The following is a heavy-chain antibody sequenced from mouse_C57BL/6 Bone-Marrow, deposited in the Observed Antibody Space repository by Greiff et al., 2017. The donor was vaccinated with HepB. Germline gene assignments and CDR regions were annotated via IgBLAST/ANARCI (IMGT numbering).Heavy chain of an antibody. CDR3: ARSRSWGLDY. Sequence: EVKLQESGPELVKPGASVKISCKASGYSFTGYYMNWVKQSPEKSLEWIGEINPSTGGTTYNQKFKAKATLTVDKSSSTAYMQLKSLTSEDSAVYYCARSRSWGLDYWGQGTTLTVSS. CDR1: GYSFTGYY. D-gene: IGHD1-1*01. V-gene: IGHV1-42*01. J-gene: IGHJ2*01. CDR2: INPSTGGT.